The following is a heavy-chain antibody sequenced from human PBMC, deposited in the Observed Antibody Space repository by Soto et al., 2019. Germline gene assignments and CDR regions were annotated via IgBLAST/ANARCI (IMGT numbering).Heavy chain of an antibody. D-gene: IGHD4-17*01. J-gene: IGHJ6*02. V-gene: IGHV1-46*01. CDR2: INPSGGST. CDR3: ARDTHDYGDYVIDYYYGMDV. CDR1: GYTSTSYY. Sequence: ASVKVSCKASGYTSTSYYMHWVRQAPGQGLEWMGIINPSGGSTSYAQKFQGRVTMTRDTSTSTVYMELSSLRSEDTAVYYCARDTHDYGDYVIDYYYGMDVWGQGTTVTVSS.